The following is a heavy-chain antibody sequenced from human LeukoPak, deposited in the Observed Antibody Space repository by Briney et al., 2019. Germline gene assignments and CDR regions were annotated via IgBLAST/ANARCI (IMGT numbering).Heavy chain of an antibody. CDR2: ISSNGGST. D-gene: IGHD6-6*01. Sequence: GGSLRLSCAASGFTFSSYAMHWVRQAPGKGLEYVSAISSNGGSTYYANSVKGRFTISRDNSKNTLYLQMGSLRAEDTAVYYCVRTQLVLYYFDYWGQGTLVAVSS. J-gene: IGHJ4*02. CDR3: VRTQLVLYYFDY. V-gene: IGHV3-64*01. CDR1: GFTFSSYA.